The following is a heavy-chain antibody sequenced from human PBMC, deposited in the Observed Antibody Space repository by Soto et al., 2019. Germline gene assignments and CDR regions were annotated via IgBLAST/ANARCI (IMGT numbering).Heavy chain of an antibody. D-gene: IGHD1-26*01. CDR2: ISYDGSNE. Sequence: GGSMRLSCAASGFTVYTYAMHWVRQAPGKGLEWVAVISYDGSNEYYADSVKGRFTISRDNSKNTLYLQMNSLRAEDTAVYYCASDWDNYFDYWGQGTLVTVSS. J-gene: IGHJ4*02. CDR3: ASDWDNYFDY. CDR1: GFTVYTYA. V-gene: IGHV3-30-3*01.